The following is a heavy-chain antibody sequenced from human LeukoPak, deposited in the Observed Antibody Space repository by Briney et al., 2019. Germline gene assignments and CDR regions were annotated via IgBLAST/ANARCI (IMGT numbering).Heavy chain of an antibody. CDR1: RFTFSDYY. V-gene: IGHV3-11*04. CDR3: ARDLEDYYYMDV. J-gene: IGHJ6*03. CDR2: IRSSGRPV. Sequence: GGSLRLSCAASRFTFSDYYMSWIRQAPGKGLEWVSYIRSSGRPVYYADSVKGRFTISRDNAKNSLYLQMNSLRAEDAAVYYCARDLEDYYYMDVWGKGTTVTVSS.